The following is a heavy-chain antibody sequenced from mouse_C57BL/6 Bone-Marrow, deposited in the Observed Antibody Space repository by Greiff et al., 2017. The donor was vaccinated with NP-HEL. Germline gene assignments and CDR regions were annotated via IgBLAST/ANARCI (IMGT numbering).Heavy chain of an antibody. CDR3: ARYDYGSRSWDVDV. CDR1: GYTFTSYW. V-gene: IGHV1-72*01. J-gene: IGHJ1*03. Sequence: QVQLQQSGADLVKPGASVKLSCKASGYTFTSYWMHWVKQRPGRGLEWIGRIDPNSGGTKFNEKFKTKATLTADKPSSTAYMQLSSLTSADSAVQYWARYDYGSRSWDVDVWGTGTTVTVAS. D-gene: IGHD1-1*01. CDR2: IDPNSGGT.